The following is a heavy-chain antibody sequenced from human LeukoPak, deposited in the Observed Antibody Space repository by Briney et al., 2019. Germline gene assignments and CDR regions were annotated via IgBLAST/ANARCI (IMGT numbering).Heavy chain of an antibody. D-gene: IGHD2-15*01. V-gene: IGHV4-4*07. CDR3: ARVDLRAAFFDY. Sequence: SETLSLTCTISGGSISGYYWTWIRQPAGKGLEWIGRIYTSGNTGYNPSLKSRVTMSVDTSKNQFSLNLSSVTAADTAVYYCARVDLRAAFFDYWGQGTLVTVSS. J-gene: IGHJ4*02. CDR1: GGSISGYY. CDR2: IYTSGNT.